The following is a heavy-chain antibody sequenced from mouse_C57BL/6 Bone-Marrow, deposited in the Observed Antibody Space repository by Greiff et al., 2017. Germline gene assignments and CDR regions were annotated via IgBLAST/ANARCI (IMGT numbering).Heavy chain of an antibody. Sequence: QVQLQQSGAELVRPGASVKLSCKASGYTFTDYYIHWVKQRPGQGLEWIARIYPGSGNTYYNEKFKGKATLTVEKSSSTAYMRLSRLTSEDSAVFFCARGSAMDYWGQGTSVTVSS. J-gene: IGHJ4*01. CDR2: IYPGSGNT. V-gene: IGHV1-76*01. CDR1: GYTFTDYY. CDR3: ARGSAMDY.